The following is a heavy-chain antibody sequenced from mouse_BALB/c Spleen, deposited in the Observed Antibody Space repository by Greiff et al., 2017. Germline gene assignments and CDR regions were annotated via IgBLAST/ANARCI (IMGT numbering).Heavy chain of an antibody. CDR3: ARRGFFYYFDY. V-gene: IGHV3-2*02. CDR1: GYSITSDYA. Sequence: EVQLQQSGPGLVKPSQSLSLTCTVTGYSITSDYAWNWIRQFPGNKLEWMGYISYSGSTSYNPSLKSRISITRDTSKNQFFLQLNSVTTEDTATYYCARRGFFYYFDYWGQGTTLTVSS. CDR2: ISYSGST. J-gene: IGHJ2*01. D-gene: IGHD3-2*02.